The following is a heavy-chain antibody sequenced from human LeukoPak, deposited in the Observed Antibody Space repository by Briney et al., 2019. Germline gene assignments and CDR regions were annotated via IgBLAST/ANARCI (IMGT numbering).Heavy chain of an antibody. CDR2: IIPIFGTA. V-gene: IGHV1-69*06. CDR3: ARGGYDLNWFDP. D-gene: IGHD5-12*01. J-gene: IGHJ5*02. Sequence: SVKVSCKASGGTFSSYAISWVRQAPGQGLEWMGGIIPIFGTANYAQKFQGRVTITADKSTSTAYMELSSLRSDDTAVYYCARGGYDLNWFDPWGQGTLVTVSS. CDR1: GGTFSSYA.